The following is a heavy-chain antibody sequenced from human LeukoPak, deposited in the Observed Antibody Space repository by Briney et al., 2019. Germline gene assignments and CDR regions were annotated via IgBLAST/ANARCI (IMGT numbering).Heavy chain of an antibody. Sequence: SVKVSCKASGGTFSSYAISWVRQAPGQGLEWMGGIIPIFGTANYAQKFQGRVTITADESMSTDYMELSSLRSEDAAVYYCARDKGIAVAAVDDWGQGTLVTVSS. CDR1: GGTFSSYA. V-gene: IGHV1-69*01. CDR2: IIPIFGTA. J-gene: IGHJ4*02. D-gene: IGHD6-19*01. CDR3: ARDKGIAVAAVDD.